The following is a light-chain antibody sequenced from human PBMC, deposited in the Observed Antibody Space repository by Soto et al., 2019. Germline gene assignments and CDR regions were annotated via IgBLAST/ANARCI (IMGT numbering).Light chain of an antibody. Sequence: QSVLTQPRSVSGSPGQSVTISCTGTRSDVGDYNFVSWYQQHPGKVPKVMIYDVSKRPSGVPDRFSGSKSGNTASLTISGLQAEEEADYYCCSYAGSYTLIFGGGTKVTVL. CDR3: CSYAGSYTLI. CDR2: DVS. J-gene: IGLJ2*01. V-gene: IGLV2-11*01. CDR1: RSDVGDYNF.